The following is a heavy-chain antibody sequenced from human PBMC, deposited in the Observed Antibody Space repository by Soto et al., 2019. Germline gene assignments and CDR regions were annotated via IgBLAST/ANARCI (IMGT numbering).Heavy chain of an antibody. CDR1: GFTFSSYG. CDR2: ISYDGSNK. D-gene: IGHD5-12*01. V-gene: IGHV3-30*18. Sequence: PGGSLRLSCAASGFTFSSYGMHWVRQAPGKGLEWVAVISYDGSNKYYADSVKGRFTISRDNSKNTLYLQMNSLRAEDTAVYYCAKVTWARATHYYGMDVWGQGTTVTVSS. CDR3: AKVTWARATHYYGMDV. J-gene: IGHJ6*02.